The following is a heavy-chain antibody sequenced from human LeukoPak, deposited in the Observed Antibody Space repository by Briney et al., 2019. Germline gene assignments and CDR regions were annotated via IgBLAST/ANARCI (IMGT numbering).Heavy chain of an antibody. V-gene: IGHV3-66*01. CDR2: IYSGGST. D-gene: IGHD3-16*01. J-gene: IGHJ4*02. Sequence: GGSLRLSCAASGFTVSSNYMSWVRQAPGKGLEWVSVIYSGGSTYYADSVKGRFTISRDNSKNTLYLQMNSLRAEDTAVYYCARVRRYGFYFDYWGQGTLVTVSS. CDR3: ARVRRYGFYFDY. CDR1: GFTVSSNY.